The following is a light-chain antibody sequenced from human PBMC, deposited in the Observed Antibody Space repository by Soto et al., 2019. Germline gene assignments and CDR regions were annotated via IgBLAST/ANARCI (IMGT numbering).Light chain of an antibody. V-gene: IGLV2-14*01. Sequence: QSALTQPASVSGSPGQSITISCTGTSSDGGGYNYVSWYQQHPGKAPKLMIYDVSNRPSGVSNRFPGSKSGNTASLTISGLPAEDEADYYCSSYTSSSTLVVFGGGTKLTVL. CDR3: SSYTSSSTLVV. CDR1: SSDGGGYNY. J-gene: IGLJ2*01. CDR2: DVS.